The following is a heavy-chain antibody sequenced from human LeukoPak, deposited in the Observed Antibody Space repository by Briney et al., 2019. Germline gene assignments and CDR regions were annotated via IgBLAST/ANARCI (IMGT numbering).Heavy chain of an antibody. J-gene: IGHJ4*02. CDR2: ISYDGSNK. D-gene: IGHD6-13*01. CDR1: GFSFSSYA. CDR3: AKDRSGAYSSSWYYLFDY. V-gene: IGHV3-30*18. Sequence: GGSLRLSCAASGFSFSSYAMHWVRQAPGKGLEWVAVISYDGSNKYDVDSVKGRFTISRDNSKTTLYLQMNSLRAEDTAVYYCAKDRSGAYSSSWYYLFDYWGQGTLVTVSS.